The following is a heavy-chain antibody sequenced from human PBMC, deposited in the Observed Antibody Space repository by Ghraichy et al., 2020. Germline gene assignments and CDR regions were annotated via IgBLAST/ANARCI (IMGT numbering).Heavy chain of an antibody. CDR1: GFTFRSYG. CDR2: ISYDGSSK. CDR3: AKHTVTTSGGSHSTHNWFDP. D-gene: IGHD4-17*01. J-gene: IGHJ5*02. V-gene: IGHV3-30*18. Sequence: GGSLRLSCAASGFTFRSYGMHWVRQAPGKGLEWVAVISYDGSSKYYADSVKGRFTISRDNSKNTLYLQMNSLRAEDTAVYYCAKHTVTTSGGSHSTHNWFDPWGQGTLVTVSS.